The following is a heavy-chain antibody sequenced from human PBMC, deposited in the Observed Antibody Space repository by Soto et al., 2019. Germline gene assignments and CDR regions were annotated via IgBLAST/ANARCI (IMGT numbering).Heavy chain of an antibody. CDR3: ARDRPIGRDIAAPFDP. J-gene: IGHJ5*02. CDR1: XGTFSSXA. Sequence: KPGSXVXXXXXXXXGTFSSXAXSXXXXXXGQGLXXXGGIIPIFGTANYAQKFQGRVTITADESTSTAYMELSSLRSEDTAVYYCARDRPIGRDIAAPFDPWGQGTLVTVSS. V-gene: IGHV1-69*01. CDR2: IIPIFGTA. D-gene: IGHD6-13*01.